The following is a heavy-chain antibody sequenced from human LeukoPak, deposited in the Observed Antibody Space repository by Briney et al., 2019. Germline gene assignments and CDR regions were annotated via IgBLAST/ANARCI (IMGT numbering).Heavy chain of an antibody. CDR2: INHSGST. J-gene: IGHJ4*02. CDR1: SGSFSDYY. V-gene: IGHV4-34*01. D-gene: IGHD1-26*01. CDR3: ANRGATTRKFDS. Sequence: SETLSLTCAVYSGSFSDYYWSWIRQPPGKGLEWIGEINHSGSTNSNPSLKSRVTISVDTSKNLFSLKLNSVTAADTAVYYCANRGATTRKFDSWGQGTLVTVSS.